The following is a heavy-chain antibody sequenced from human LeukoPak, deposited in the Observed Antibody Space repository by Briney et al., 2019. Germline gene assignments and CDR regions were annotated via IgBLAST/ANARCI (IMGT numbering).Heavy chain of an antibody. V-gene: IGHV3-74*01. CDR3: AKSDHFDN. J-gene: IGHJ4*02. CDR2: INSDGSAT. CDR1: GFXFSSSW. Sequence: GGSLRLSCAASGFXFSSSWIHWVRQAPGKGLVWVSRINSDGSATIYADSVKGRFTISRDNAKNTLYLQMNSLRDEDTAVYYCAKSDHFDNWGQGTLVTVSS.